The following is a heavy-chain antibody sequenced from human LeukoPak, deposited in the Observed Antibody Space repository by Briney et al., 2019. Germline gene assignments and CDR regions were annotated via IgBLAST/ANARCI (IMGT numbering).Heavy chain of an antibody. J-gene: IGHJ4*02. CDR3: ARAPPPPYYFDY. Sequence: SETLSLTCAVSGGSISSGGYSWSWIRQPPGKGLEWIGYIYHSGSTYYNPSLKSRVTISVDRSKNQFSLKLSSVTAADTAVYFWARAPPPPYYFDYWGQGTLVTVSS. CDR2: IYHSGST. CDR1: GGSISSGGYS. V-gene: IGHV4-30-2*01.